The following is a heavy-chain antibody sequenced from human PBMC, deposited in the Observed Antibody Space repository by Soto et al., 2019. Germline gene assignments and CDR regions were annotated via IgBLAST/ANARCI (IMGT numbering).Heavy chain of an antibody. Sequence: GPSLKGSWKTCGYTFYNCGISWVRQAPGQPLEWLGWISLYSDGTNYAQKFQGRVSMTTDTSTTTAYMELRSLRSDDTAVYYCARVEPGAEACFGPWGQGTLVTVSA. D-gene: IGHD2-2*01. CDR2: ISLYSDGT. V-gene: IGHV1-18*01. CDR1: GYTFYNCG. CDR3: ARVEPGAEACFGP. J-gene: IGHJ5*02.